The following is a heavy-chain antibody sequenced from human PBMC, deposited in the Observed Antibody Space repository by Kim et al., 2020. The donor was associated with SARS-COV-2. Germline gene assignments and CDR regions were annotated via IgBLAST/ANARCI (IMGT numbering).Heavy chain of an antibody. Sequence: TNYNPSLKSRVTISVDTSKNQFSLKLSSVTAADTAVYYCARRKRSGWYDYWGQGTLVTVSS. CDR2: T. J-gene: IGHJ4*02. D-gene: IGHD6-19*01. CDR3: ARRKRSGWYDY. V-gene: IGHV4-34*01.